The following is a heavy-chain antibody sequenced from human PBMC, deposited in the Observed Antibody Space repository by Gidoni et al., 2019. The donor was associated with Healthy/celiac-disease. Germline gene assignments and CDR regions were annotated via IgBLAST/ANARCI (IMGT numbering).Heavy chain of an antibody. V-gene: IGHV3-11*05. D-gene: IGHD3-9*01. J-gene: IGHJ4*02. CDR1: GFTFSDYY. CDR2: ISSSSSYT. CDR3: ARARPANYDILTGYPTYYLDY. Sequence: QVQLVESGGGLVKPGGSLRLSCAASGFTFSDYYISWIRQAPGKGLEWVSYISSSSSYTNYADSVKGRFTISRDNAKNSLYLQMNSLRAEDTAVYYCARARPANYDILTGYPTYYLDYWGQGTLVTVSS.